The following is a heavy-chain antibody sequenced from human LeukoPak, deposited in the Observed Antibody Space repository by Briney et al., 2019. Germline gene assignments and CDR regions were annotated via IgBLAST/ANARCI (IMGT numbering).Heavy chain of an antibody. J-gene: IGHJ4*02. CDR2: ISNDERNK. Sequence: GGSLRLSCEASGFNFHNFAMHWVRQAPGKGLEWVAVISNDERNKYYTDSVKGRFTISRDNAKNSLYLQMNSLRAEDTAVYYCAIMGYWGQGTLVTVSS. V-gene: IGHV3-30*04. CDR1: GFNFHNFA. CDR3: AIMGY.